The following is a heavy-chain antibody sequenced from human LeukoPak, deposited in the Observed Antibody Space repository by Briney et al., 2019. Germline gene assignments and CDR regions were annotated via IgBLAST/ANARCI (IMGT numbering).Heavy chain of an antibody. J-gene: IGHJ4*02. D-gene: IGHD6-19*01. V-gene: IGHV3-30-3*01. CDR2: ISYDGSNK. CDR1: GFTFRSYA. Sequence: GGPVSLSCAACGFTFRSYAMQWVRQAPGKGLEWVEVISYDGSNKYYADSVNGRFTISRDNSKNTLYLQMNSLRAEDTAVYYCARGYSSGWYDLDYWGQGTLVTVSS. CDR3: ARGYSSGWYDLDY.